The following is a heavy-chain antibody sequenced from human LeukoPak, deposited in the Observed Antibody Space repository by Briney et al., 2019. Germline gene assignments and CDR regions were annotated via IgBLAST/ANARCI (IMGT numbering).Heavy chain of an antibody. D-gene: IGHD3-3*01. J-gene: IGHJ3*02. CDR2: INPNSGGT. CDR3: ARAYYDFWSGYDDAFDI. V-gene: IGHV1-2*04. Sequence: ASVKVSCKASGYTFTGYYMHWVRQAPGQGLEWMGWINPNSGGTNYAQKFQGWVTMTRDTSISTAYMELSRLRSDDTAVYYCARAYYDFWSGYDDAFDIWGQGTMVTVSS. CDR1: GYTFTGYY.